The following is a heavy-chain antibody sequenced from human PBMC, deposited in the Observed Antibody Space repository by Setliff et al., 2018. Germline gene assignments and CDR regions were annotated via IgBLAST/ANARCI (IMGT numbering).Heavy chain of an antibody. CDR1: GGSISDNNYY. Sequence: SETLSLTCTVPGGSISDNNYYWGWIRQSPGKELEWIGGISHSANKYYNPSFSTGVTISVDISKNQFFLNLDSVTAADTALYYCARESRFGYSGYDCAFDYWGQGMLVTVS. V-gene: IGHV4-39*02. CDR2: ISHSANK. CDR3: ARESRFGYSGYDCAFDY. D-gene: IGHD5-12*01. J-gene: IGHJ4*02.